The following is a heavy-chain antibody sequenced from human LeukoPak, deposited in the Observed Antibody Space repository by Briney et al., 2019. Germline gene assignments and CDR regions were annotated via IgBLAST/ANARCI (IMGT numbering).Heavy chain of an antibody. CDR1: GYSISSGYY. CDR2: IYHSGTT. CDR3: ARDQPYMDV. V-gene: IGHV4-38-2*02. Sequence: PSETVSLTCTVSGYSISSGYYWVWIRQPPGKGLEWIGCIYHSGTTYYNPSLKSRITISVDTSKNQFSLKLSSVTAADTAMYYCARDQPYMDVWGKGTTVTVSS. J-gene: IGHJ6*03.